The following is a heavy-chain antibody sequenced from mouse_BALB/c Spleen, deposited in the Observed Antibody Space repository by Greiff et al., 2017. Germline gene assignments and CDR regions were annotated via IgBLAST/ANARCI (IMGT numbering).Heavy chain of an antibody. J-gene: IGHJ4*01. V-gene: IGHV1S132*01. Sequence: QVQLQQSGAELVKPGASVKLSCKTSGYTFTSYWIQWVKQRPGQGLGWIGEIFPGTGTTYYNEKFKGKATLTIDTSSSTAYMQLSSLTSEDSAVYFCATGATATGNYAMDYWGQGTSVTVSS. CDR3: ATGATATGNYAMDY. CDR1: GYTFTSYW. D-gene: IGHD1-2*01. CDR2: IFPGTGTT.